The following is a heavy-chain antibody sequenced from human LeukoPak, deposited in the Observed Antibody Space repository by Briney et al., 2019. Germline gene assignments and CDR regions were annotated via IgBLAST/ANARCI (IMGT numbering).Heavy chain of an antibody. CDR2: INHSGST. D-gene: IGHD3-10*01. V-gene: IGHV4-34*01. J-gene: IGHJ4*02. CDR1: GGSFSGYY. CDR3: ARAMVRGALDY. Sequence: PSETLSLTCAVYGGSFSGYYWSWIRQPPGKGLEWIGEINHSGSTNYNPSLKSRVTISVDTSKNQFSLKLSSVTAADTAVYYCARAMVRGALDYWGQGTLVTVSS.